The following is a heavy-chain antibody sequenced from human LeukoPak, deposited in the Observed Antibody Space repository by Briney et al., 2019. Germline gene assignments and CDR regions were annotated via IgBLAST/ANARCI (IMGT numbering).Heavy chain of an antibody. D-gene: IGHD6-6*01. Sequence: ASVKVSCKASGGTFSSYAISWVRQAPGQGLEWMGIINPSGGSTSYAQKFQGRVTMTRDTSTSKVYMELSSLRSEDTAVYYCARDSGYSSSSSDAFDIWGQGTMVTVSS. CDR2: INPSGGST. CDR3: ARDSGYSSSSSDAFDI. CDR1: GGTFSSYA. J-gene: IGHJ3*02. V-gene: IGHV1-46*01.